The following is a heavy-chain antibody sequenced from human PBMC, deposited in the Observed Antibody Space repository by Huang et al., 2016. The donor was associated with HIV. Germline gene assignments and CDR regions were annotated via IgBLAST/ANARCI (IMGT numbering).Heavy chain of an antibody. CDR3: AREGNDVGGGFDH. V-gene: IGHV4-4*07. J-gene: IGHJ4*02. CDR2: MYTSGTT. D-gene: IGHD3-10*02. CDR1: GGSIRNYY. Sequence: QVQLQESGPGLVKPAETLSLTCSVSGGSIRNYYWSWIRQPAGKGLEWIGRMYTSGTTNYNPSLRSRVTLSLDTSKNQFSLRLTSLTAAATAVYYCAREGNDVGGGFDHWGQGTLVTVSS.